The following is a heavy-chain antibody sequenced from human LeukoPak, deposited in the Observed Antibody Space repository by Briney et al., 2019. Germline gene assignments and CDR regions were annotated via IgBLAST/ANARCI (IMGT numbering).Heavy chain of an antibody. V-gene: IGHV3-9*01. CDR2: ISWNSGNI. Sequence: PGRSLRLSCAASGFTFDDYAMHWVRQAPGKGLEWVSGISWNSGNIGYADSVKGQFTISRDNAKNSLYLQMNSLRAEDTALYYCAKVGLVAAAGTGSWFDPWGQGTLVTVSS. CDR3: AKVGLVAAAGTGSWFDP. D-gene: IGHD6-13*01. CDR1: GFTFDDYA. J-gene: IGHJ5*02.